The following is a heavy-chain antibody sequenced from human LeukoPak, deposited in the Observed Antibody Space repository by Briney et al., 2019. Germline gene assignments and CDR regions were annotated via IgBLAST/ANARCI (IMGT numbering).Heavy chain of an antibody. J-gene: IGHJ4*02. V-gene: IGHV3-33*01. CDR1: GITFSTYG. D-gene: IGHD3-10*01. CDR3: ARVSGEADWGPDY. Sequence: GGSLRLSCAASGITFSTYGMHWVRQAPGKGLEWVALIWYDGSNKYYADYVKGRFTISRDNSKDTLYLQMSSLRVEDTAVYYCARVSGEADWGPDYWGLGTLVTVSS. CDR2: IWYDGSNK.